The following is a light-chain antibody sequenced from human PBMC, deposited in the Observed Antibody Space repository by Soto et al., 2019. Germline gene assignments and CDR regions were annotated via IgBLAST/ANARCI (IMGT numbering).Light chain of an antibody. CDR3: HQRSSWPIT. J-gene: IGKJ5*01. CDR2: DAF. V-gene: IGKV3-11*01. CDR1: QSVSKY. Sequence: ILLSQSPATLSSSPWEGSTLSFMASQSVSKYLAWYQEKPGQAPRLLIYDAFNRATGIPARFSGSGSGTDFTLTISSLEPEDFAVYYCHQRSSWPITFGQGTRLEI.